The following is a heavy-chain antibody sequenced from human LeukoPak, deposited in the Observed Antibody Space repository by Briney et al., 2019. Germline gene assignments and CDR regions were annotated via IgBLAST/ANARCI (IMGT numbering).Heavy chain of an antibody. CDR2: ISDSGDNT. D-gene: IGHD4/OR15-4a*01. J-gene: IGHJ3*01. CDR1: GFTFTSYA. V-gene: IGHV3-23*01. Sequence: GGSLRLSCAASGFTFTSYAMIWVRQAPGRGLEWVSLISDSGDNTYYADSVKGRFTISRDNSKNTVYLQMNSLRVEDTAVYYCAKAQRGSNAFDFRGQGTMVTVSS. CDR3: AKAQRGSNAFDF.